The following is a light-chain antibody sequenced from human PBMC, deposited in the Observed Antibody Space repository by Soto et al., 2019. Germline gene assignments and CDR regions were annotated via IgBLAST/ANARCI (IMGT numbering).Light chain of an antibody. CDR3: QTFDSSLTISWV. V-gene: IGLV1-40*01. Sequence: QSVLTQPPSVSGAPGQRVTISCTGSSSNIGRGYDVHWYQQFPGSAPRLLLSGDSNRPSGVPDRFSGSRSGTSASLAITGLQAGDEADYYCQTFDSSLTISWVFGGGTKLTVL. CDR2: GDS. J-gene: IGLJ3*02. CDR1: SSNIGRGYD.